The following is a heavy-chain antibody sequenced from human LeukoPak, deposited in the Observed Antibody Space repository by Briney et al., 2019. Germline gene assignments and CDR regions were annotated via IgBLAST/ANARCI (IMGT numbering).Heavy chain of an antibody. Sequence: PGGSLRLSGVGSGLTFSRLGMSWVRQAPGKGLEWVSGISGRGGSTHYADSVKGRFNISRDNSKKTLYLQMNSLRVECTAVYDSANRVAGSRFDYWGQGTLVTVSS. J-gene: IGHJ4*02. D-gene: IGHD6-19*01. CDR1: GLTFSRLG. CDR3: ANRVAGSRFDY. CDR2: ISGRGGST. V-gene: IGHV3-23*01.